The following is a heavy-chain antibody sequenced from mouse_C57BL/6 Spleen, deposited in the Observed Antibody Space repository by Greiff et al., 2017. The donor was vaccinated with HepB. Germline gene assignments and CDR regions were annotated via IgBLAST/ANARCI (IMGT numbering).Heavy chain of an antibody. CDR2: IDSETGGT. CDR3: TRGGRDYAMDY. D-gene: IGHD3-3*01. J-gene: IGHJ4*01. CDR1: GYTFTDYE. V-gene: IGHV1-15*01. Sequence: QVQLKESGAELVRPGASVTLSCKASGYTFTDYEMHWVKQTPVHGLEWIGAIDSETGGTAYNQKFKGKAILTADKSSSTAYMELRSLTSEDSAVYYCTRGGRDYAMDYWGQGTSVTVSS.